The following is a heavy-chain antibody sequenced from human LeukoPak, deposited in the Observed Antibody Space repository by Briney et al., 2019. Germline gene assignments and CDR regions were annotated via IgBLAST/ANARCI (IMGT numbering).Heavy chain of an antibody. CDR1: GGSISSYY. CDR2: IFTSGST. V-gene: IGHV4-4*07. Sequence: SETLSLTCTVSGGSISSYYWSWIRQPAGKGLEWIGRIFTSGSTNYNPSLKSRVTISVDKSKNQFSLKLSSVTAADSRVYYCARTRNWNNGPYYYYYMDVWGKGTTVTVSS. J-gene: IGHJ6*03. CDR3: ARTRNWNNGPYYYYYMDV. D-gene: IGHD1/OR15-1a*01.